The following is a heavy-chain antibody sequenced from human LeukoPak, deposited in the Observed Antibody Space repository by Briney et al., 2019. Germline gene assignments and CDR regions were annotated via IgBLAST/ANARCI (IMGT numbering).Heavy chain of an antibody. V-gene: IGHV1-24*01. J-gene: IGHJ5*02. D-gene: IGHD3-3*01. CDR3: ATAPLRFLEWLPHNWFDP. CDR1: GYTLTELS. Sequence: ASVKVSCKVSGYTLTELSMHWVRQAPGKGLEWMGGFDPEDGETIYAQKFQGRVTMTEDTSTDTAYMELSSLRSVDTAVYYCATAPLRFLEWLPHNWFDPWGQGTLVTVSS. CDR2: FDPEDGET.